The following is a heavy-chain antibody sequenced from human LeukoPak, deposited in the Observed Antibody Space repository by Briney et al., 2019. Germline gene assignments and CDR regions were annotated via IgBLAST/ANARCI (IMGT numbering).Heavy chain of an antibody. V-gene: IGHV3-48*03. CDR3: ARLRSKYWFDP. CDR2: ITSSGNTM. CDR1: GFTFSSYE. D-gene: IGHD4-11*01. J-gene: IGHJ5*02. Sequence: GGSLRLSCAASGFTFSSYEMNWVRQAPGKGLEWVSFITSSGNTMYYADSVRGRFTISRDNAKNSLYLQMNSLRADDTAVYYCARLRSKYWFDPWGQGTLVTVSS.